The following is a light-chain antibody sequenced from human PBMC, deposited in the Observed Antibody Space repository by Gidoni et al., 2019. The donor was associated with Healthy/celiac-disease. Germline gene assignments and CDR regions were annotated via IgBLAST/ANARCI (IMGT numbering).Light chain of an antibody. CDR1: QSVSSSY. CDR3: QQYGSSPVT. CDR2: GAS. V-gene: IGKV3-20*01. J-gene: IGKJ2*01. Sequence: EIVLTQSPGTLSLSPGERATLSCRASQSVSSSYLAWYQQKPGQAPRLLIYGASSRATGIPDRFSGSGSGTDFTITISRLEPEDFAVYYCQQYGSSPVTFGQGTKLEIK.